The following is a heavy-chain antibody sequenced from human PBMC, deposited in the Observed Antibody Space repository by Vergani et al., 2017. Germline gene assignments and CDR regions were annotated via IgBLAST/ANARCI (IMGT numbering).Heavy chain of an antibody. CDR3: ARGYYDILTGYSYYFDY. V-gene: IGHV1-8*03. J-gene: IGHJ4*02. CDR2: MNPNSGNT. D-gene: IGHD3-9*01. CDR1: GYTFTSYD. Sequence: QVHLVQSGAEVKKPGASVKVSCQAPGYTFTSYDINWVRQATGQGLEWIGWMNPNSGNTGYAQKFQGRVTITRNTSISTAYMELSSLRSEDTAVYYCARGYYDILTGYSYYFDYWGQGTLVTVSS.